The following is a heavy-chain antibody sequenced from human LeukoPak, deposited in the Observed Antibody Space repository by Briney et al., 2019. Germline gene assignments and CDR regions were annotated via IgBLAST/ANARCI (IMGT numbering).Heavy chain of an antibody. CDR3: ARDRMVRGAGGDY. J-gene: IGHJ4*02. V-gene: IGHV3-7*01. CDR1: GFTFSSYW. CDR2: IKQDGSEK. Sequence: SGGSLRLSCAASGFTFSSYWMSWVRQAPGKGLEWVANIKQDGSEKYYVDSVKGRFTISRDNAKNSLYLQMNSLRAEDTAVYYCARDRMVRGAGGDYWGQGTLVTVSS. D-gene: IGHD3-10*01.